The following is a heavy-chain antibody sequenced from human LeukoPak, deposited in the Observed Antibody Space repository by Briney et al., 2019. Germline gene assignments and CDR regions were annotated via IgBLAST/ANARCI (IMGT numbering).Heavy chain of an antibody. V-gene: IGHV1-69*04. J-gene: IGHJ4*02. CDR2: IIPILGIA. D-gene: IGHD6-13*01. CDR1: GGTFSSYA. CDR3: ARVFFPYSSSWPSFDY. Sequence: SVKVSCKASGGTFSSYAISWVRQAPGQGLEWMGRIIPILGIANYAQKFQGRVTITANKSTSTAYMELSSLRSEDTAVYYCARVFFPYSSSWPSFDYWGQGTLVTVSS.